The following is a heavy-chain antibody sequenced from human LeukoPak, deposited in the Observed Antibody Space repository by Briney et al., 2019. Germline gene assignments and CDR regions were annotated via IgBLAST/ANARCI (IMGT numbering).Heavy chain of an antibody. V-gene: IGHV7-4-1*02. Sequence: ASVKVSCKASGFTFTNYAMNWVRQAPGQGLEWMGWINTNTGNPTYARGFTGRFVFSWDTSVSTAYLQISSLKAEDTAVYYCARGQSVGGSSWFTYYYYYYGMDVWGQGTTVTVSS. CDR3: ARGQSVGGSSWFTYYYYYYGMDV. D-gene: IGHD6-13*01. CDR2: INTNTGNP. J-gene: IGHJ6*02. CDR1: GFTFTNYA.